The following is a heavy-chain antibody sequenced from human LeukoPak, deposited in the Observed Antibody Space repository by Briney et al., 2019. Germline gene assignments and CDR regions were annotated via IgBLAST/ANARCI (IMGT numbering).Heavy chain of an antibody. J-gene: IGHJ3*02. D-gene: IGHD5-18*01. CDR3: ASPDQRGYSYGYSAFDI. CDR1: GGSISSSTHY. CDR2: LYYSGRT. Sequence: SETLSLTCTVSGGSISSSTHYWGWIRQPPGKGLEWIGSLYYSGRTYYNPSLKSRVTISVDTSKNQFSLKLSSVTAADTAVYYCASPDQRGYSYGYSAFDIWGQGTMVTVSS. V-gene: IGHV4-39*01.